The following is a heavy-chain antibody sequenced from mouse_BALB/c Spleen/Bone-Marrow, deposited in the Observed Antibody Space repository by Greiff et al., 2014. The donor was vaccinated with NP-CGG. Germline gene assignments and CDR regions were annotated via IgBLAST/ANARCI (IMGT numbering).Heavy chain of an antibody. D-gene: IGHD2-2*01. J-gene: IGHJ2*01. CDR3: ASYVYGYYFDY. CDR2: IDPANGNT. CDR1: GFNIKDTY. Sequence: VQLQQSGAELVKPGASVKLSCTASGFNIKDTYMHWVKQRPEQGLEWIGRIDPANGNTKYDSKFQGKATITADTSSNTAYLQLSSLISEDTAVYYCASYVYGYYFDYRGQGTTLTVSS. V-gene: IGHV14-3*02.